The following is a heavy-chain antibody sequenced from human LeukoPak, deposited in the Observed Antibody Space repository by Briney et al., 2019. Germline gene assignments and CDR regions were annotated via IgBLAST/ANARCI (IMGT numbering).Heavy chain of an antibody. CDR3: ARDYYDSSGYYDY. Sequence: AGGSLRLSCAASGFTFSSYWMSWVRQAPGKGLEWVASIKQDGSEKYYVDSVKGRFTISRDNAKNSLYLQMNSLRAEDTAVYYCARDYYDSSGYYDYWGQGTLVTVSS. CDR2: IKQDGSEK. J-gene: IGHJ4*02. CDR1: GFTFSSYW. D-gene: IGHD3-22*01. V-gene: IGHV3-7*01.